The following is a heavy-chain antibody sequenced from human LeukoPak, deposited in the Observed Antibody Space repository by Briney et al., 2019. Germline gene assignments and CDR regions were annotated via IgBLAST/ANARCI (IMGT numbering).Heavy chain of an antibody. D-gene: IGHD1-26*01. CDR2: AYYNGNT. CDR1: GGSIGTDH. J-gene: IGHJ5*02. V-gene: IGHV4-59*01. CDR3: ARTARGATGWFDP. Sequence: SETLSLTCTISGGSIGTDHWSWIRQPPGKGLDWIGYAYYNGNTNYNPSLKSRVTISVDTSKNQFSLKLSSVTAADTAVYYCARTARGATGWFDPWGQGTLVTVSS.